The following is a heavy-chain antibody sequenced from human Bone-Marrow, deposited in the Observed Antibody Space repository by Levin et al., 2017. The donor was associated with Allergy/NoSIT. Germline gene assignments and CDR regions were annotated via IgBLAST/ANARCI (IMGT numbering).Heavy chain of an antibody. D-gene: IGHD6-6*01. CDR2: ISSTSGYI. CDR1: GFSISGYD. CDR3: ARGAASIYARQDYFDY. V-gene: IGHV3-21*01. Sequence: PGGSLRLSCSASGFSISGYDLTWVRQAPGKGLEWVSYISSTSGYIYYAASVRGRFTISRDNAENSVYLQMNSLRAEDTAVYYCARGAASIYARQDYFDYWGQGTLVTVSS. J-gene: IGHJ4*02.